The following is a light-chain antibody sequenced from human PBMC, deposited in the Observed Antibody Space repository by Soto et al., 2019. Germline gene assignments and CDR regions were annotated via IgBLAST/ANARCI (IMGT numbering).Light chain of an antibody. V-gene: IGLV2-8*01. J-gene: IGLJ2*01. CDR1: SSDVGRYNY. CDR2: EVT. Sequence: QSALTQPPSASGSPGQSVTISCTGTSSDVGRYNYVSWYQQHPGKAPKLIIYEVTKRPSGVPDRFSGSKSDNTASLTVSGLQAEDEADYYFSSYAGNNNLIFGGGTKLTVL. CDR3: SSYAGNNNLI.